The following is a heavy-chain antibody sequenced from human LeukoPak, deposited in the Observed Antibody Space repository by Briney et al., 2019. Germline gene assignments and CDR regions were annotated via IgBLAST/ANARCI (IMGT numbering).Heavy chain of an antibody. D-gene: IGHD6-13*01. J-gene: IGHJ5*02. CDR2: IYYSGST. CDR3: ARAEQQLVRYDP. CDR1: GGSISSHY. V-gene: IGHV4-59*11. Sequence: SETLSLTCTVSGGSISSHYWSWIRQPPGKGLEWIGYIYYSGSTIYNPSLKSRVTISVDTSKNQFSLKLSSVTAADTAVYYCARAEQQLVRYDPWGQGTLVTVSS.